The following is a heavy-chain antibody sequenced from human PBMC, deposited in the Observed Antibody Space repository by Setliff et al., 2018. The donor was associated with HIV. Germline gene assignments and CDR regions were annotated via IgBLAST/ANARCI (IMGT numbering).Heavy chain of an antibody. Sequence: GGSLRLSCTASGFTFGDYAMHWVRQAPGKGLEWVSGISWNSGSIGYADSVKGRFTISRDNAKNSLYLQMNSLRAEDTALYYCAKDQGKDYYYDSSGYYSDWGQGTLVTVSS. D-gene: IGHD3-22*01. CDR3: AKDQGKDYYYDSSGYYSD. CDR2: ISWNSGSI. J-gene: IGHJ4*02. V-gene: IGHV3-9*01. CDR1: GFTFGDYA.